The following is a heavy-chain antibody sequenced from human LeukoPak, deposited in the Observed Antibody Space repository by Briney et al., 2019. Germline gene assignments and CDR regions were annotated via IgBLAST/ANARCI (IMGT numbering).Heavy chain of an antibody. J-gene: IGHJ4*02. CDR3: AKAPVGHCSGAFCYHFDS. CDR1: GFTFSTYA. Sequence: GGSLRLSCAASGFTFSTYAMSWVRQTLGKGLEWVAPISGDNPGTYHANSVKGRFTISRDNSKNTLHLQMSGLRAEDTARYYCAKAPVGHCSGAFCYHFDSWGQGTLVTVSS. CDR2: ISGDNPGT. V-gene: IGHV3-23*01. D-gene: IGHD2-15*01.